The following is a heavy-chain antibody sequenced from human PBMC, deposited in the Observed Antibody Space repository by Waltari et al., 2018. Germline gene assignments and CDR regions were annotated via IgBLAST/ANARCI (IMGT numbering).Heavy chain of an antibody. CDR1: GYTFNAVY. Sequence: QAHLVLSGAELKKPGASVKVSCKASGYTFNAVYIHWVRQAPGQGPEWLGWINPHSGATRYARQFQGRVTLTADRAIDTAYMELNSLKSDDTAMYYCAREGDYGSYFEFGGQGTLVTVSS. CDR3: AREGDYGSYFEF. D-gene: IGHD4-17*01. V-gene: IGHV1-2*02. J-gene: IGHJ4*02. CDR2: INPHSGAT.